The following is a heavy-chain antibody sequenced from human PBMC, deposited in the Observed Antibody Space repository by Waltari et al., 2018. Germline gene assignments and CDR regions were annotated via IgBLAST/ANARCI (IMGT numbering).Heavy chain of an antibody. CDR3: AGYDRTYYFDY. V-gene: IGHV1-69*12. CDR2: IIPIFGTA. Sequence: QVQLVQSGAEVKKPGSSVKVSCKGSGGTFRSNAISWVRQAPGQGLEWMGGIIPIFGTANYAQKFQGRVTITADESTSTAYMELSSLRSEDTAVYYCAGYDRTYYFDYWGQGTLVTVSS. D-gene: IGHD5-12*01. J-gene: IGHJ4*02. CDR1: GGTFRSNA.